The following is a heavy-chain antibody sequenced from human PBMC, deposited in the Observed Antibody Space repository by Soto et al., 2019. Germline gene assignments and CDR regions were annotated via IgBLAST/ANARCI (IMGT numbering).Heavy chain of an antibody. J-gene: IGHJ3*02. CDR3: ARDLSDYGDYGAFDI. Sequence: SVKVSCKASGGTFSSYAISWVRQAPGQGLEWMGGIIPIFGTANYAQKFQGRVTITADESTSTAYMELSSLRSEDTAVYYCARDLSDYGDYGAFDIWGQGTMVTVSS. CDR2: IIPIFGTA. V-gene: IGHV1-69*13. CDR1: GGTFSSYA. D-gene: IGHD4-17*01.